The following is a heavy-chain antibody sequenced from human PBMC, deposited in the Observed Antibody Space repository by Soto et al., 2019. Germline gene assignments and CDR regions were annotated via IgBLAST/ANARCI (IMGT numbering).Heavy chain of an antibody. CDR3: AKRPASIITFDY. CDR2: ISGNGGST. V-gene: IGHV3-23*01. CDR1: GFTFSNYA. J-gene: IGHJ4*02. Sequence: PGGSLRLSCAASGFTFSNYAMSWVRQAPGKGLEWVSTISGNGGSTYYADSVKGRFTISRDNSKNMLFRQINSLRDDDSAVYYCAKRPASIITFDYWGQGTPVTVSS. D-gene: IGHD2-2*01.